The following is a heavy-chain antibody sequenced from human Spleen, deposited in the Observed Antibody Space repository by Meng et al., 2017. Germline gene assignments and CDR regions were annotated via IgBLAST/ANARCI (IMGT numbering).Heavy chain of an antibody. D-gene: IGHD6-6*01. V-gene: IGHV4-34*01. J-gene: IGHJ4*02. CDR3: ARDLRAYSTSPFDY. CDR1: GGSLSGYY. CDR2: IYHGGTT. Sequence: VQLQQWGAGLLKPSETLSLTCAVFGGSLSGYYCNWFRQPPGKGLEWIGEIYHGGTTSYNPSLKSRVTISVDRSKNQFSLNLSSVTAADTAVYYCARDLRAYSTSPFDYWGQGTLVTVSS.